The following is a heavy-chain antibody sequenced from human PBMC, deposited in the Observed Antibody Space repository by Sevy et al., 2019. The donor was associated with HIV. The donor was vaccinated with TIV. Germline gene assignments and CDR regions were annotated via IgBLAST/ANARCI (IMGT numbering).Heavy chain of an antibody. V-gene: IGHV1-69*13. Sequence: ASVKVSCKAFGGTFSSYAISWVRQAPGQGLEWMGGIIPIFGTANYAQKFQGRVTITADESTSTAYMELSSLRSEDTAVYYCASSRRSYYDFWSGYPHDAFDIWGQGTMVTVSS. CDR1: GGTFSSYA. CDR2: IIPIFGTA. CDR3: ASSRRSYYDFWSGYPHDAFDI. D-gene: IGHD3-3*01. J-gene: IGHJ3*02.